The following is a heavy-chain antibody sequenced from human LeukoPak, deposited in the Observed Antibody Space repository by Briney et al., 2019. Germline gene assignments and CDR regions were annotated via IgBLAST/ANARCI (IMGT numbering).Heavy chain of an antibody. J-gene: IGHJ1*01. D-gene: IGHD3-10*01. Sequence: RPSETLSLTCAVYGGSFSGYYWSWIRQPPGKGLEWIGEINHSGSTNYNPSLKSRVTISVDTSKNQFSLKLSSVTAADTAVYYCARGRNRLLWFGEPKGIQHWGQGTLVTVSS. CDR2: INHSGST. V-gene: IGHV4-34*01. CDR1: GGSFSGYY. CDR3: ARGRNRLLWFGEPKGIQH.